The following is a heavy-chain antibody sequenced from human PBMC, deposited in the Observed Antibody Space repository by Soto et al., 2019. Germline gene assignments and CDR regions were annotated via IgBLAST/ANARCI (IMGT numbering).Heavy chain of an antibody. CDR2: INQDGSER. J-gene: IGHJ4*02. D-gene: IGHD4-17*01. Sequence: EMQLVESGGGLVQPGGSLRHSCAGSGLTFRNDWLSWFRQAPGKGLEWVANINQDGSERYYVDSVRGRFTISRDNVENSLYLQLNSLRPEDTAIYYCAVYGYGVSAAAYWGQGTLVTDSS. CDR3: AVYGYGVSAAAY. CDR1: GLTFRNDW. V-gene: IGHV3-7*03.